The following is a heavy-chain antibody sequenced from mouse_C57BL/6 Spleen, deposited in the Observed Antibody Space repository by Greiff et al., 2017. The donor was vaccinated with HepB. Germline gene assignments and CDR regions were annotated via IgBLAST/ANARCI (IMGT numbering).Heavy chain of an antibody. CDR1: GYTFTSYT. J-gene: IGHJ1*03. CDR3: ARDGIYYGNYYWYFDV. Sequence: VQLQQSGAELARPGASVKMSCKASGYTFTSYTMHWVKQRPGQGLEWIGYINPSSGYTKYNQKFKDKATLTADKSSSTAYMQLSSLTAEDSAVDYCARDGIYYGNYYWYFDVWGTGTTVTVSS. V-gene: IGHV1-4*01. CDR2: INPSSGYT. D-gene: IGHD2-1*01.